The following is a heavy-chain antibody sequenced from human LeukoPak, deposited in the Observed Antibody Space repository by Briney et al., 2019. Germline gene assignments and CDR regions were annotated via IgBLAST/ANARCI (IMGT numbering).Heavy chain of an antibody. J-gene: IGHJ4*02. CDR2: ISGSGGST. D-gene: IGHD6-13*01. CDR3: ATRIAAAGTNY. V-gene: IGHV3-23*01. Sequence: PGGSLRLSCAASGFTFSSYGMSWVRQAPGKGLEWVSAISGSGGSTYHADSVKGRFTISRDNSKNTLYLQMNSLRAEDTAVYYCATRIAAAGTNYWGQGTLVTVSS. CDR1: GFTFSSYG.